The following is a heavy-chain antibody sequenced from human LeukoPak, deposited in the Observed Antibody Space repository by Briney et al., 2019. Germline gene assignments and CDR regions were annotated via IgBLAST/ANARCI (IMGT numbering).Heavy chain of an antibody. J-gene: IGHJ4*02. V-gene: IGHV3-53*01. CDR3: ARRAGAYSHPYDY. Sequence: RGSLRLSCAASGLTVSSNSMSWVRQAPGKGLEWVSFIYSGGSTYYADSVKGRFTISRDNSKNTLYLQMNSLRADDTAVYYCARRAGAYSHPYDYWGQGTLVTVSS. D-gene: IGHD4/OR15-4a*01. CDR2: IYSGGST. CDR1: GLTVSSNS.